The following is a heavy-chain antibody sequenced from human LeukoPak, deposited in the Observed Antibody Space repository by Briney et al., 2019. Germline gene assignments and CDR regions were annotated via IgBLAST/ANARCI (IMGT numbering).Heavy chain of an antibody. J-gene: IGHJ4*02. D-gene: IGHD4-23*01. Sequence: ASVKVSCKASGYTFTGYYMHWVRQAPGQGLEWMGGIIPIFGTANYAQKFQGRVTITADESTSTAYMELSSLRSEDTAVYYCARESGNYGGNSFDYWGQGTLVTVSS. V-gene: IGHV1-69*13. CDR1: GYTFTGYY. CDR3: ARESGNYGGNSFDY. CDR2: IIPIFGTA.